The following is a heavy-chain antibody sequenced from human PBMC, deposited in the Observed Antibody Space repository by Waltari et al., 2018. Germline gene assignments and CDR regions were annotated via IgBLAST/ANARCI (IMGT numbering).Heavy chain of an antibody. CDR1: GGSFSGYY. CDR2: INHSGST. CDR3: ARALGGADY. V-gene: IGHV4-34*01. J-gene: IGHJ4*02. D-gene: IGHD3-3*01. Sequence: QVQLQPWGAGLLKPSETLSLTCAVYGGSFSGYYWSWIRQPPGQGLEWVGEINHSGSTNYNPSIKSRVTISVDTSKNQFSLKLNAVTAADTAVDYCARALGGADYWGQGTLVTVSS.